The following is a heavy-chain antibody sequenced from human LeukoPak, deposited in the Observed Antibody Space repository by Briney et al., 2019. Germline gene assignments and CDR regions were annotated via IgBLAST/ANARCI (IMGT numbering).Heavy chain of an antibody. Sequence: PGRSLRLSCAASGLTFDDYGMHWVRQAPGKGLEWVSGINWNSGNIGYADSVRGRFTISRDNAKNSLYLQIKSLRAEDTALYYCAKGSYYDFWSGYWDHWGQGTLVTVSS. V-gene: IGHV3-9*01. CDR3: AKGSYYDFWSGYWDH. D-gene: IGHD3-3*01. J-gene: IGHJ4*02. CDR1: GLTFDDYG. CDR2: INWNSGNI.